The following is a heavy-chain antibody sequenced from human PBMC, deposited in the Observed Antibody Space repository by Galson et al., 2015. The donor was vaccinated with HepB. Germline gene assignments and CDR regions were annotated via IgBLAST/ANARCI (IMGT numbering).Heavy chain of an antibody. CDR3: ATLGLQGELNGADTFDI. V-gene: IGHV3-15*01. Sequence: SLRLSCAASGFSVRNAWMTWVRQAPGKGLEWVGRIKKETDGATTDYGISVKGRFTISRDDSKNIVSLQLNSLKTEDTGIYYCATLGLQGELNGADTFDIWGQGTIVTVSS. CDR1: GFSVRNAW. J-gene: IGHJ3*02. CDR2: IKKETDGATT. D-gene: IGHD1-26*01.